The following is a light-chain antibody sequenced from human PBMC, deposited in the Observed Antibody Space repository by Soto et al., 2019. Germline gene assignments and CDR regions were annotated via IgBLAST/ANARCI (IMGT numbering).Light chain of an antibody. V-gene: IGLV2-14*03. CDR1: SSDVGRDKS. J-gene: IGLJ2*01. CDR3: TSYSTTSVF. Sequence: QSALTQPASVSGSLGQSITMSCTGTSSDVGRDKSVSWYQQHPGKAPKVIIYDDTNRPSGVSLRFSASKSGNMASLTISGLQDEDEADYYCTSYSTTSVFFGGGPQLTVL. CDR2: DDT.